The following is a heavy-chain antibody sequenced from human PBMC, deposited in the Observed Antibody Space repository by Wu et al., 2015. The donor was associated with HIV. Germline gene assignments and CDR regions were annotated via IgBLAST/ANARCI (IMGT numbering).Heavy chain of an antibody. Sequence: QVQLVQSGAEVKKPGSSVKVSCKASGGTFSSYAISWVRQAPGQGLEWMGGIIPIFGTANYAQKFQGRVTITTDESTSTAYMELSSLRSEDTAVYYCARATPSMIVTNDAFDIWAKGQWSPSLQ. V-gene: IGHV1-69*01. CDR3: ARATPSMIVTNDAFDI. CDR2: IIPIFGTA. D-gene: IGHD3-22*01. CDR1: GGTFSSYA. J-gene: IGHJ3*02.